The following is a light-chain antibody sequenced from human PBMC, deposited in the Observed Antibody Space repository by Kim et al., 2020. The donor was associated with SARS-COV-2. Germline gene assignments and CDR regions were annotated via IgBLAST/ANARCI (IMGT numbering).Light chain of an antibody. CDR1: QSLLYSSNNKNY. J-gene: IGKJ5*01. Sequence: DIVMTQSPDSLAVSLGERATINCKSSQSLLYSSNNKNYLTWYQQKPGQPPKLLIYWASTRESGVPDRFSGSGSETNFTLTVSSLQAEDVAVYYCQQYYSPPLTFGQGTRLEIK. V-gene: IGKV4-1*01. CDR3: QQYYSPPLT. CDR2: WAS.